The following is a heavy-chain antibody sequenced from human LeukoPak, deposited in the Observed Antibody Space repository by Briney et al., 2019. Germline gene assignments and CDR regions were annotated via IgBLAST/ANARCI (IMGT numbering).Heavy chain of an antibody. CDR1: GGSISSYY. V-gene: IGHV4-59*08. J-gene: IGHJ1*01. Sequence: PSVTLSLTCTVSGGSISSYYWSWIRQPPGKGLEWIGYIYYSGQTKYNPSLKSRVTISVDTSKSQFSLKLSSVTAADTAVYYCARLTDDLGYFQHWGQGTLVTVSS. CDR3: ARLTDDLGYFQH. CDR2: IYYSGQT. D-gene: IGHD3-3*01.